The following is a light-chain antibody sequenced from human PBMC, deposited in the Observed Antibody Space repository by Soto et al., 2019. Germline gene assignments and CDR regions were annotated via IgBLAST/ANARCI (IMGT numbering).Light chain of an antibody. CDR1: QSVSGN. V-gene: IGKV3-15*01. CDR3: HQYNNWIT. J-gene: IGKJ4*01. Sequence: EIVMTQSPATLSVSPGERATLSCSASQSVSGNLAWYQQKPGQAPRLLIYGASTRTTGIPDRFSGSGSGTEFTLTISSLQSEDFAVDYCHQYNNWITCGGGPNVEIK. CDR2: GAS.